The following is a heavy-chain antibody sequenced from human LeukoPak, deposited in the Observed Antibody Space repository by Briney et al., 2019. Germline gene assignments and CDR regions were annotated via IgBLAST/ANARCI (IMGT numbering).Heavy chain of an antibody. V-gene: IGHV1-2*02. J-gene: IGHJ5*02. CDR1: GYTFTGYY. CDR2: INPNSGGT. CDR3: AREDSSSWYAGWFDP. D-gene: IGHD6-13*01. Sequence: VASVKVSCKASGYTFTGYYMHWVRQAPGQGLEGMGWINPNSGGTNYAQKFQGRVTMTRDTSISTAYMELSRLRSDDTAVYYCAREDSSSWYAGWFDPWGQGTLVTVSS.